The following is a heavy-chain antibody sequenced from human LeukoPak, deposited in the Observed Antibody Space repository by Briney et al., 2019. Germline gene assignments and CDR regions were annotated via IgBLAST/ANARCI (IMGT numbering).Heavy chain of an antibody. CDR3: ARGDYYDSSGYPGFDY. CDR2: INAGNGNT. Sequence: ASVKVSCKASGYTFTSYAMHWVRQAPGQRLEWMGWINAGNGNTKYSQEFQGRVTITRDTSASTAYMELSSLRSEDMAVYYCARGDYYDSSGYPGFDYWGQGTLVTVSS. J-gene: IGHJ4*02. CDR1: GYTFTSYA. V-gene: IGHV1-3*03. D-gene: IGHD3-22*01.